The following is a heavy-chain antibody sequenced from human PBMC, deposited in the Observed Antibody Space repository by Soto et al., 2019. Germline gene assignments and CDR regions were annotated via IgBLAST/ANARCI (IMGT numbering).Heavy chain of an antibody. CDR1: GGSISSYC. V-gene: IGHV4-59*01. D-gene: IGHD3-10*01. Sequence: SETLSLTCTVSGGSISSYCWSWNRQPPGKGLEWIGYIYYSGSTSYNPSLKSRVTMTVDTSKNQFSLKLYSVTAADTAVYYCARGDYYGRSDYWGQGTMVTVYS. CDR2: IYYSGST. J-gene: IGHJ4*02. CDR3: ARGDYYGRSDY.